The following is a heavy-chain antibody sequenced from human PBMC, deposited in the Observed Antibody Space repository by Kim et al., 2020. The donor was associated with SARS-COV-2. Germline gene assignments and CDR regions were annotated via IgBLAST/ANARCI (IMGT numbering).Heavy chain of an antibody. V-gene: IGHV3-30*18. CDR1: GFTFSSYG. J-gene: IGHJ4*02. CDR3: AKDRAAAGRGWFDY. CDR2: ISYDGSNK. D-gene: IGHD6-13*01. Sequence: GGSLRLSCAASGFTFSSYGMHWVRQAPGKGLEWVAVISYDGSNKYYADSVKGRFTISRDNSTNTLYLQMNSLRAADTAVYYCAKDRAAAGRGWFDYWGQGTLVTVSS.